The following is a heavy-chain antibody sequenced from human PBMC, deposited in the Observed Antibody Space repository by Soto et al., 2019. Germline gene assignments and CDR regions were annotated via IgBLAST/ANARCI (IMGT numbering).Heavy chain of an antibody. CDR2: ISGSGGST. J-gene: IGHJ4*02. D-gene: IGHD3-10*01. CDR3: AKISSITMVRGVIIKRPFDY. V-gene: IGHV3-23*01. Sequence: PGGSLRLSCAASGFTFSSYAMSWVRQAPGKGLEWVSAISGSGGSTYYAYSVKGRFTISRDNSKNTLYLQMNSLRAEDTAVYYCAKISSITMVRGVIIKRPFDYWGQGTLVTVSS. CDR1: GFTFSSYA.